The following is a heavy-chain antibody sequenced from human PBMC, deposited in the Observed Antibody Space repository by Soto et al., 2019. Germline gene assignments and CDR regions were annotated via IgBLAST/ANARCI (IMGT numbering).Heavy chain of an antibody. CDR2: IYNSGTT. CDR3: ARDPAP. CDR1: GGSITRGGYY. J-gene: IGHJ5*02. V-gene: IGHV4-31*01. Sequence: QVQLQESGPGLVKPSETLSLTCTVSGGSITRGGYYWSWIRQHPGKGLEWIGYIYNSGTTYYNPSLXRXXTISVDTPKNQFSLKLTSVTAADTAVYYCARDPAPWGQGTLVTVSS.